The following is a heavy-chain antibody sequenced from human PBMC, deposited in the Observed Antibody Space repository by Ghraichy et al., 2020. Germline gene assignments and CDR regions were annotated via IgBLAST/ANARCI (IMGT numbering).Heavy chain of an antibody. J-gene: IGHJ4*02. CDR3: ARGRVYSSGWYPGSDFDY. CDR2: MNPNSGNT. Sequence: ASVKVSCKASGYTFTSYDINWVRQATGQGLEWMGWMNPNSGNTGYAQKFQGRVTMTRNTSISTAYMELSSLRSEDTAVYYCARGRVYSSGWYPGSDFDYWGQGTLVTVSS. CDR1: GYTFTSYD. V-gene: IGHV1-8*01. D-gene: IGHD6-19*01.